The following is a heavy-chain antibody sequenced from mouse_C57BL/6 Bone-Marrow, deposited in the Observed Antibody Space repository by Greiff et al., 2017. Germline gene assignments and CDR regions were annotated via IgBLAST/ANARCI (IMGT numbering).Heavy chain of an antibody. D-gene: IGHD1-1*01. CDR1: GFTFSSYG. CDR2: ISSGGSYT. CDR3: AWHYYGSSYGAVDY. V-gene: IGHV5-6*01. Sequence: EVHLVESGGDLVKPGGSLKLSCAASGFTFSSYGMSWVRQTPDKRLEWVATISSGGSYTYYPDSVKGRFTISRDNAKNTLYLQMSSLKSEDTAMYYCAWHYYGSSYGAVDYWGRGTAVTVSA. J-gene: IGHJ4*01.